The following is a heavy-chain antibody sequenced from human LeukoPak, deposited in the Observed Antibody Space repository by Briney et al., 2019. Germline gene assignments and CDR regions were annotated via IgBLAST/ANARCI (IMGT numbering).Heavy chain of an antibody. CDR3: ARDRGSYGDFLFDY. CDR1: GFTFSSYG. CDR2: ISYDGSNK. J-gene: IGHJ4*02. V-gene: IGHV3-30*03. D-gene: IGHD4-17*01. Sequence: GRSLRLSCAASGFTFSSYGMHWVRQAPGKGLEWVAVISYDGSNKYYADSVKGRFTISRDNSKNTLYLQVNSLRAEDTAVYYCARDRGSYGDFLFDYWGQGTLVTVSS.